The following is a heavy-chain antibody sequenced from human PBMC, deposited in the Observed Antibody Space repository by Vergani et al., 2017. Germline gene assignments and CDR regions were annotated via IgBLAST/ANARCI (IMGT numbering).Heavy chain of an antibody. J-gene: IGHJ4*02. CDR3: SGDLPTVTHVRAARSPGY. D-gene: IGHD4-11*01. Sequence: QVQLVQSGAEVKKPGASVKVSCKASGYTFTSYGISWVRQAPGQGLEWMGWISAYNGNTNYAQKLQGRVTMTTVTSTSTAYMELRSLRSDGPAVYYCSGDLPTVTHVRAARSPGYWGQGTLVTVSS. CDR2: ISAYNGNT. CDR1: GYTFTSYG. V-gene: IGHV1-18*01.